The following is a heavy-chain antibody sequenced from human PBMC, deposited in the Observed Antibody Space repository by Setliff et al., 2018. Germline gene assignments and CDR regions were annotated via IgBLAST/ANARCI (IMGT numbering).Heavy chain of an antibody. Sequence: AGGSLRLSCTASGLSYINDWVSWVRQAPGKGLEWLASINPHGSEKYYVDSVKGRFTIFRDNAKNSLSLQMNGLRAEDTSVYYCGRDVFDFRTGQGGPWGQGTQVTVSS. J-gene: IGHJ5*02. CDR3: GRDVFDFRTGQGGP. CDR1: GLSYINDW. CDR2: INPHGSEK. V-gene: IGHV3-7*01. D-gene: IGHD3-3*01.